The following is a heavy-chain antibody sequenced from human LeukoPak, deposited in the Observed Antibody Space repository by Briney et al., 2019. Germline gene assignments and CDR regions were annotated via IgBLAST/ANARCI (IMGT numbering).Heavy chain of an antibody. D-gene: IGHD2-15*01. CDR3: ARDGGVAYDMDV. J-gene: IGHJ6*02. CDR2: LSRNFITL. Sequence: GGSLRLSCAASGFTFSSYSMNWVRQAPGKGLEWVSYLSRNFITLYYADSVRGRFTISRDNAKNSLYLQMHNLRDEDTAVYYCARDGGVAYDMDVWGQGTTVTVSS. V-gene: IGHV3-48*02. CDR1: GFTFSSYS.